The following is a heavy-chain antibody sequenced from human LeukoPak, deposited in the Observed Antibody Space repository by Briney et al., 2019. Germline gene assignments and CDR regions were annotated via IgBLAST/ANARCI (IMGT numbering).Heavy chain of an antibody. Sequence: GGSLRLSCAASGFTFSSYWMHWVRQAPGKGLVWVSRINSDGSSTSYADSVKGRFTISRDNAKNTLYLQMNSLRAEDTAVYYCALWAYYDSSGPAHDAFDIWGQGTMVTVSS. D-gene: IGHD3-22*01. V-gene: IGHV3-74*01. CDR3: ALWAYYDSSGPAHDAFDI. CDR2: INSDGSST. J-gene: IGHJ3*02. CDR1: GFTFSSYW.